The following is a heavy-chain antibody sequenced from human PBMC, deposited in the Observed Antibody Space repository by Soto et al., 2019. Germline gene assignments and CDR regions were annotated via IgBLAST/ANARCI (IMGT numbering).Heavy chain of an antibody. CDR3: AHRKYSSSGEYFQH. Sequence: QITLKESGPTLVKPTQTLTLTCTFSGFSLSTSGVGVGWIRQPPGKALEWLALIYWDDDKRYSPSLKSRLTITQDTSKNQVVLTMTNMDPVDTATYYCAHRKYSSSGEYFQHWGQGTLVTVSS. CDR1: GFSLSTSGVG. V-gene: IGHV2-5*02. CDR2: IYWDDDK. J-gene: IGHJ1*01. D-gene: IGHD6-13*01.